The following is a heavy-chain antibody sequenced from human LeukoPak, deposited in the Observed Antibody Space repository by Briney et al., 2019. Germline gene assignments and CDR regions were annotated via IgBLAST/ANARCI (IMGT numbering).Heavy chain of an antibody. CDR1: GFSFSSYA. CDR2: ISGSGGST. V-gene: IGHV3-23*01. J-gene: IGHJ6*02. Sequence: GGSLRLSCAASGFSFSSYAMSWVRQAPGRGLGWVSAISGSGGSTYYADSVKGRFTISRDNSKNTLYLQMNSLRAEDTAVYYCAKNVQVDGIMDVWGQGTTVTVSS. CDR3: AKNVQVDGIMDV. D-gene: IGHD1-1*01.